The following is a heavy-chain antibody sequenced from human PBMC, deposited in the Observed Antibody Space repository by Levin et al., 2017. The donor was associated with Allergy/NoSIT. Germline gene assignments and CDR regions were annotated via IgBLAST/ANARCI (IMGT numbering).Heavy chain of an antibody. CDR2: INHSGST. Sequence: PGGSLRLSCAVYGGSFSGYYWSWIRQPPGKGLEWIGEINHSGSTNYNPSLKSRVTISVDTSKNQFSLKLSSVTAADTAVYYCARGIAARGGWFDPWGQGTLVTVSS. D-gene: IGHD6-6*01. CDR1: GGSFSGYY. J-gene: IGHJ5*02. CDR3: ARGIAARGGWFDP. V-gene: IGHV4-34*01.